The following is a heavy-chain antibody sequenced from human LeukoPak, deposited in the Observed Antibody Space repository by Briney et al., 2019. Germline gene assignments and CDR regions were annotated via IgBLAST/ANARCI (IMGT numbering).Heavy chain of an antibody. D-gene: IGHD5-18*01. Sequence: GASVNVSCKASGYTFTGYYMHWVRQAPGQGLEWMGWINPNSGGTNYAQKFQGRVTMTRDTSISTAYMELSRLRSDDTAVYYCARGQTGYSYGYEEAVDYWGQGTLVTVSS. CDR3: ARGQTGYSYGYEEAVDY. J-gene: IGHJ4*02. CDR1: GYTFTGYY. V-gene: IGHV1-2*02. CDR2: INPNSGGT.